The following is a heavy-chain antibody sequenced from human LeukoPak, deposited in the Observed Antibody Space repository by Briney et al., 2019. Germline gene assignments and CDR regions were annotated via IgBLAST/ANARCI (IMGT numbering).Heavy chain of an antibody. CDR3: ARSHDHSSSWYDNDYFDY. CDR2: ISGSGGST. D-gene: IGHD6-13*01. CDR1: GFTFSSYA. V-gene: IGHV3-23*01. Sequence: PGGSLRLSCAASGFTFSSYAMSWVRQAPGKGLEGVSAISGSGGSTYYADSVKGRFTISRDNSKNTLYLQMNSLRAEDTAVYYCARSHDHSSSWYDNDYFDYWGQGTLVTVSS. J-gene: IGHJ4*02.